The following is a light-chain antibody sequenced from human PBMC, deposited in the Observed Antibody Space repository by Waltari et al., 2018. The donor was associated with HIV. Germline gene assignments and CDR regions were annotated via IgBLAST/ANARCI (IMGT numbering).Light chain of an antibody. CDR1: QSLRSSY. V-gene: IGKV3-20*01. J-gene: IGKJ2*01. CDR2: GAS. CDR3: QQYGSSPPYT. Sequence: EIVLTQSPGTLALSPGDTATLSCWASQSLRSSYLAWYQQKPGQAPRLLIYGASSRATGIPDRFNGSGSGTDFTLTINRLEPDDFAVYYCQQYGSSPPYTFGQGTKVEIK.